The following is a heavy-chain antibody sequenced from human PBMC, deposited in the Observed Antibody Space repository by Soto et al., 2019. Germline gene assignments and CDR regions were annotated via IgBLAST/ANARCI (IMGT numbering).Heavy chain of an antibody. J-gene: IGHJ3*02. CDR1: GYTFTSYD. D-gene: IGHD3-9*01. V-gene: IGHV1-8*01. CDR3: ARGRLLRYFDWLLGDAFDI. Sequence: GPSVKVSCKASGYTFTSYDINWVRQATGQGLEWMGWMNPNSGNTGYAQKFQGRVTMTRNTSISTAYMELSSLRSEDTAVYYCARGRLLRYFDWLLGDAFDIWSQGTMVTVSS. CDR2: MNPNSGNT.